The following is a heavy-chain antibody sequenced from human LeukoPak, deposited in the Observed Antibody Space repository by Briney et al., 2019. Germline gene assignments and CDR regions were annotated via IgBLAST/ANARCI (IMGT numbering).Heavy chain of an antibody. CDR1: GYTFTSYD. D-gene: IGHD2-2*01. Sequence: ASVKVSCKASGYTFTSYDINWVRQATGQGLEWMGWMNPISGKTGYTQKFQGRVTMTSDTSTGTAYMEMSSLRSEDTAVYYCARGSRYCSSDNCYHFDYWGQGTLVTGSS. CDR3: ARGSRYCSSDNCYHFDY. J-gene: IGHJ4*02. V-gene: IGHV1-8*01. CDR2: MNPISGKT.